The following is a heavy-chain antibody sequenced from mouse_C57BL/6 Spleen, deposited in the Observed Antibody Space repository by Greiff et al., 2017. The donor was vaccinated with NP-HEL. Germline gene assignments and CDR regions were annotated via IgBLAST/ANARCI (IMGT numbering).Heavy chain of an antibody. J-gene: IGHJ4*01. CDR1: GYTFTSYW. V-gene: IGHV1-7*01. CDR2: INPSSGYT. CDR3: ARSDDGYYPYAMDY. Sequence: VQLQQSGAELAKPGASVKLSCKASGYTFTSYWMHWVKQRPGQGLEWIGYINPSSGYTKYNQKFKAKATLTADKSSSTAYMQLSSLTYEDSAVYYCARSDDGYYPYAMDYWGQGTSVTVSS. D-gene: IGHD2-3*01.